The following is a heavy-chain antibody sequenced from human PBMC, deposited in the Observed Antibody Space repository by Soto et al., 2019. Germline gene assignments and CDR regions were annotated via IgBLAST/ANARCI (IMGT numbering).Heavy chain of an antibody. V-gene: IGHV4-30-4*01. CDR2: IYYSGST. D-gene: IGHD5-18*01. CDR1: GGSISSGDYY. Sequence: PSETLSLTCTVSGGSISSGDYYWSWIRQPPGKGLEWIGYIYYSGSTYYNPSLKSRVTISVDTSKNQFSLKLSSVTAADTAVYYCARGYSYGYDCYLDYWGQGTLVTVSS. J-gene: IGHJ4*03. CDR3: ARGYSYGYDCYLDY.